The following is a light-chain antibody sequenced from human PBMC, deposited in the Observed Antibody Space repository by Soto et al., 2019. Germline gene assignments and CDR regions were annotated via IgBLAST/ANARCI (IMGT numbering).Light chain of an antibody. CDR1: QSVSTN. J-gene: IGKJ5*01. CDR2: DAS. V-gene: IGKV3-15*01. Sequence: EIVMTQSPATLSVSPGERATLSCRASQSVSTNLAWYQQKPGLAPRLLIYDASTRATGLPARFSGSGSGTEFTLTISSLQSEDFGVYYCHQYNNWPITFGQGTRLEI. CDR3: HQYNNWPIT.